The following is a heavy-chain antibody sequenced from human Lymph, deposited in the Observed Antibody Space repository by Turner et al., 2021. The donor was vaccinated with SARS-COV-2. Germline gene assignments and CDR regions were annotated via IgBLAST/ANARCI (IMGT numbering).Heavy chain of an antibody. J-gene: IGHJ3*02. CDR1: GFTFSSYA. V-gene: IGHV3-23*01. CDR2: ISVSGGST. D-gene: IGHD3-10*01. CDR3: AKGVRGVIIPEAFDI. Sequence: EVQLLESGVGLVQPGGSLRLSFAASGFTFSSYAMRWVRQAPGKGLEWVSSISVSGGSTYYADSVKGRFTISRDNSKNTLYLQMNSLRAEDTAVYYCAKGVRGVIIPEAFDIWGQGTMVTISS.